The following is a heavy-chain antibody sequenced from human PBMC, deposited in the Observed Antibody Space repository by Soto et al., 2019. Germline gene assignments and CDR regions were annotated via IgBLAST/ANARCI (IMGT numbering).Heavy chain of an antibody. D-gene: IGHD6-6*01. Sequence: PGGSLRLSCAASGFTFSSYGMHWVSQAPGKGLEWVAVISYDGSNKYYADSVKGRFPISRDNSKNTLYLQMNSLRAEDTAVYYCAKGGPASLGYSSSVGFDYWGQGTLVTVSS. J-gene: IGHJ4*02. CDR3: AKGGPASLGYSSSVGFDY. V-gene: IGHV3-30*18. CDR1: GFTFSSYG. CDR2: ISYDGSNK.